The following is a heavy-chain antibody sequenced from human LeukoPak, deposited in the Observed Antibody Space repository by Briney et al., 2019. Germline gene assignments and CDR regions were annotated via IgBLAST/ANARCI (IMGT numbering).Heavy chain of an antibody. CDR3: ARLHGSGSFDH. D-gene: IGHD3-10*01. V-gene: IGHV4-39*01. CDR2: IYYSGST. J-gene: IGHJ4*02. CDR1: GGSISSSSYY. Sequence: SETLSLTCTVSGGSISSSSYYWGWIRQPPGKGLEWIGSIYYSGSTYYNPSLKSRVTISVDTSKNQFSLKLSSVTAADTAVYYCARLHGSGSFDHWGQGTLVTVSS.